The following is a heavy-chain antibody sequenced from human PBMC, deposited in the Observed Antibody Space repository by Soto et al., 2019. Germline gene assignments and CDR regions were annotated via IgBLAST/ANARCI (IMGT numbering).Heavy chain of an antibody. CDR1: GFTFSSYS. CDR2: ISISSSYI. V-gene: IGHV3-21*01. Sequence: EVQLVESGGGLVKPGGSLRLSCAASGFTFSSYSMNWVRQATGKGLEWVSSISISSSYIYYADSVKGRFTISRDNAKNSLYLKRNSLRAEDTAVYYCARDWGYYYSYGMDRWGKGTTFTVSS. J-gene: IGHJ6*04. CDR3: ARDWGYYYSYGMDR. D-gene: IGHD3-16*01.